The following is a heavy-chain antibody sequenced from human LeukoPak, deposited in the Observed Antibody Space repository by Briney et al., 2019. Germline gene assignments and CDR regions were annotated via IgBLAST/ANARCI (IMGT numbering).Heavy chain of an antibody. J-gene: IGHJ6*02. CDR2: ISGSGNTI. D-gene: IGHD2-8*01. CDR3: ASVHYYGMEV. Sequence: PGGSLRLSCAASGFTFSDSYMSWTRQAPGRGLEWVSYISGSGNTIYYADSVKGRFTISRDNAKNSLYLQMNSLRAEDTAVYYCASVHYYGMEVWGQGTTVTVSS. V-gene: IGHV3-11*01. CDR1: GFTFSDSY.